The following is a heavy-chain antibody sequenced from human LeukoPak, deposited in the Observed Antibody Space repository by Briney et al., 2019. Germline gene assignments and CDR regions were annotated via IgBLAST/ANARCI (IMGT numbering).Heavy chain of an antibody. D-gene: IGHD3-22*01. Sequence: TGGSLRLSCAASGFTFSSYGMQWVRQAPGKGLEWVAFIRYDGSNKYYADSVKGRFTISRDNAKNSLYLQMNSLRAEDTALYYCARASYYYDSSGSTLEDWGQGTLVTVSS. J-gene: IGHJ4*02. V-gene: IGHV3-30*02. CDR2: IRYDGSNK. CDR3: ARASYYYDSSGSTLED. CDR1: GFTFSSYG.